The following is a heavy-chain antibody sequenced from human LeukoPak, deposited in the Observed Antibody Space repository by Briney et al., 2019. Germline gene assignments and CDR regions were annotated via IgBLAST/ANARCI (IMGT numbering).Heavy chain of an antibody. V-gene: IGHV3-7*01. Sequence: GGSLRLSCAASGFTFSNYLMTWVRQAPGKGLEWVADIKADGSEKYYVDSVKGRFTILRDNAKNSLYLQINSLRAEDTAVYYCAELGITMIGGVWGKGTTVTISS. CDR3: AELGITMIGGV. D-gene: IGHD3-10*02. J-gene: IGHJ6*04. CDR2: IKADGSEK. CDR1: GFTFSNYL.